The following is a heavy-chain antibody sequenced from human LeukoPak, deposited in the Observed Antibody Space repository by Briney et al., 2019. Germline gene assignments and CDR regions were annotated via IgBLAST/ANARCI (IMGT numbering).Heavy chain of an antibody. D-gene: IGHD2-21*02. V-gene: IGHV3-9*01. J-gene: IGHJ3*02. Sequence: PGGSLGLSCAASGFTFDDYAMHWVRQAPGKGLEWVSGISWNSGSIGYADSVKGRFTISRDNAKNSLYLQMNSLRAEDTALYYCAKDKAVTAIGAFDIWGQGTMVTVSS. CDR2: ISWNSGSI. CDR3: AKDKAVTAIGAFDI. CDR1: GFTFDDYA.